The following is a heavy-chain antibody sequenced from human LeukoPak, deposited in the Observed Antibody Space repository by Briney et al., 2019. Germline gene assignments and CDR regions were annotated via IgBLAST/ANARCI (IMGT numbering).Heavy chain of an antibody. CDR2: ISAYNGNT. V-gene: IGHV1-18*01. CDR1: GYTFTSYG. CDR3: AIVEMATGANNAFDI. D-gene: IGHD5-24*01. J-gene: IGHJ3*02. Sequence: WASVKVSCKASGYTFTSYGISWVRQAPGQGLEWMGWISAYNGNTNYAQKLQGRVTMTTDTSTSTAFMELRSLRSDDTAVYYCAIVEMATGANNAFDIWGQGTMVTVSS.